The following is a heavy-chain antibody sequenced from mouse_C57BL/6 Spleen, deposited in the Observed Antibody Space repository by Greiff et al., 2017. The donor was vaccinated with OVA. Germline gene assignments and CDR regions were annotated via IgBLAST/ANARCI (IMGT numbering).Heavy chain of an antibody. J-gene: IGHJ2*01. CDR3: AREAHLRLPYYFDY. V-gene: IGHV1-7*01. CDR1: GYTFTSYW. Sequence: QVQLQQSGAELAKPGASVKLSCKASGYTFTSYWMHWVKQRPGQVLEWIGYINPSSGCTTYNQTFKDKAPLTADKYSSQAYMHTSSLTYESSAVYDCAREAHLRLPYYFDYWGQGTTLTVSS. CDR2: INPSSGCT. D-gene: IGHD1-2*01.